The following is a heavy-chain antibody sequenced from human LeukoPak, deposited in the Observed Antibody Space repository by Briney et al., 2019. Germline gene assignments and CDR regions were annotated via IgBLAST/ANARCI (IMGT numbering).Heavy chain of an antibody. J-gene: IGHJ4*02. V-gene: IGHV4-38-2*01. D-gene: IGHD3-10*01. Sequence: SETLFLTCAVSGYSISSGYYWGWIRQPPGKGLEWIGSFYHSGSTYNNPSLRSRATISVDTSKNQFSLKLSSVTAADTAVYYCARVRGSGSYKNFDYWGQGTLVTVSS. CDR2: FYHSGST. CDR3: ARVRGSGSYKNFDY. CDR1: GYSISSGYY.